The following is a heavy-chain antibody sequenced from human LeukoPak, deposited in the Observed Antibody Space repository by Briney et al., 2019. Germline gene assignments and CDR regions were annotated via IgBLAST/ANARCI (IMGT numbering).Heavy chain of an antibody. CDR3: ASGFYNSSGFYAAFDI. Sequence: SETLSPTCAVYGGSFSGYYWSWIRQPPGKGLEWIGEINHSGSTNYNPSLKSRATISADKSKNQFSLRLSSVTAADTAVYYCASGFYNSSGFYAAFDIWGLGTLVTASS. J-gene: IGHJ3*02. D-gene: IGHD3-22*01. CDR2: INHSGST. CDR1: GGSFSGYY. V-gene: IGHV4-34*01.